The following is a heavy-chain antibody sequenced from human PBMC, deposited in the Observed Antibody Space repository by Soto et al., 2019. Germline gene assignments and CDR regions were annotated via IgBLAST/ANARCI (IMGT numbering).Heavy chain of an antibody. D-gene: IGHD3-3*01. V-gene: IGHV5-51*01. J-gene: IGHJ6*03. CDR1: GYSFTSYY. Sequence: GESLKISCEGSGYSFTSYYIGWVRQMPGKGLEWMGTIHPGDSDTRYSPSFQGRVTISADKSTSTAHLQWSSLKASDTAIYYCARTVLEWHEPTWFYMAVWGKGTTVTVSS. CDR3: ARTVLEWHEPTWFYMAV. CDR2: IHPGDSDT.